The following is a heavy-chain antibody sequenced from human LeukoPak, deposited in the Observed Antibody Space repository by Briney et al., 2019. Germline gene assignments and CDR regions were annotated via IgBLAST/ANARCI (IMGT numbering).Heavy chain of an antibody. V-gene: IGHV1-2*02. CDR2: INPNNGDT. D-gene: IGHD3-10*01. CDR1: GYSFTGHY. J-gene: IGHJ6*02. Sequence: GASVKVSCKASGYSFTGHYMHWVRQAPGQGLEWMGWINPNNGDTNYPQKFQGRVTMTRDASINTAFMELSGVRSDETAVYFCARKPIRGNGMDVWGRGTTVTVSS. CDR3: ARKPIRGNGMDV.